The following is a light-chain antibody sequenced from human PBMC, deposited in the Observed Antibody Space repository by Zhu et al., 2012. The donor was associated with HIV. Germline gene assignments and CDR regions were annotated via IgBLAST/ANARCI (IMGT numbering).Light chain of an antibody. CDR3: TKIITMPRSP. CDR2: GAS. V-gene: IGKV1-27*01. J-gene: IGKJ3*01. CDR1: QGISNY. Sequence: DIQMTQFPSSMSASLGDRVTLTCRASQGISNYLAWYQQKPGKSPKLLIYGASTLQSGVPSRFSGNGSGTDFSLTITSLQPEDVASYYCTKIITMPRSPFGPGTTVDLK.